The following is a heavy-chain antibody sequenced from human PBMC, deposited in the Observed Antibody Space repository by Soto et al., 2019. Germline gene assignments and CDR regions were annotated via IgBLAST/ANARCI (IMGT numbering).Heavy chain of an antibody. CDR2: IIPIFGTA. CDR3: TRERLWFGELNYCYYGMDV. Sequence: SVKVSCKASGGTFSSYAISWVRQAPGQGLEWMGGIIPIFGTANYAQKFQGRGTITADESTSTAYRELSSLRSEYMAVYYCTRERLWFGELNYCYYGMDVWGQGTTVTVSS. J-gene: IGHJ6*02. D-gene: IGHD3-10*01. CDR1: GGTFSSYA. V-gene: IGHV1-69*13.